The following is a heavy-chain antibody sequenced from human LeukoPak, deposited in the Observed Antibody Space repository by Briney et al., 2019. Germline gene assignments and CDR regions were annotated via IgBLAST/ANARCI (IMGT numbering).Heavy chain of an antibody. J-gene: IGHJ5*02. CDR3: ARLHGFWSGYAPSTNWFDP. Sequence: KASETLSLTCTVSGGSISSGGYYWSWIRQPPGKGLEWIGYIYHSGSTYYSPSLKSRVTISVDRSKNQFSLKLSSVTAADTAVYYCARLHGFWSGYAPSTNWFDPWGQGTLVTVSS. CDR2: IYHSGST. D-gene: IGHD3-3*01. V-gene: IGHV4-30-2*01. CDR1: GGSISSGGYY.